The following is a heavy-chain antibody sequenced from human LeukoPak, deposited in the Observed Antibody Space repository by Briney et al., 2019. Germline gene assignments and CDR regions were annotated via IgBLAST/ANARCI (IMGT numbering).Heavy chain of an antibody. V-gene: IGHV4-39*07. D-gene: IGHD2-2*01. J-gene: IGHJ4*02. CDR2: IYYSGST. CDR3: ARGRIVEERVFVVVPAAALFDY. CDR1: GGSISSSSYY. Sequence: SETLSLTCTVSGGSISSSSYYWGWIRQPPGKGLEWIGSIYYSGSTYYNPSLKSRITISVDTSKNQFSLKLSSVTAADTAVYYCARGRIVEERVFVVVPAAALFDYWGQGTLVTVSS.